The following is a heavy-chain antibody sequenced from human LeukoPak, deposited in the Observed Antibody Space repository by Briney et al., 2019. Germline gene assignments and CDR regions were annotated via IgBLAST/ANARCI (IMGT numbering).Heavy chain of an antibody. CDR3: ARAWAARRKGWFDP. V-gene: IGHV3-7*01. D-gene: IGHD6-6*01. CDR2: IKQDGSEK. Sequence: GGSLRLSCAASGFTFSSYWMSWVRQAPGKGLEWVANIKQDGSEKYYVDSVKGRFTISRDDAKNSLYLQMNSLRAEDTAVYYCARAWAARRKGWFDPWGQGTLVTVSS. CDR1: GFTFSSYW. J-gene: IGHJ5*02.